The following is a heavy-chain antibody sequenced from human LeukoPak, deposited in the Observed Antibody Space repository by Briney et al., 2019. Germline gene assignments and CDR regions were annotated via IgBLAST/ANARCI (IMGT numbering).Heavy chain of an antibody. V-gene: IGHV3-7*01. CDR3: ARGVEQWPLPTNWFDP. CDR2: IKQDGSEK. J-gene: IGHJ5*02. D-gene: IGHD6-19*01. Sequence: GGSLRLSCAASGFTFSSYWMSWVRQAPGKGLEWVANIKQDGSEKYYVDSVKGRFTISRDKAKNSLYLQMNSLRAEDTAVYYCARGVEQWPLPTNWFDPWGQGTLVTVSS. CDR1: GFTFSSYW.